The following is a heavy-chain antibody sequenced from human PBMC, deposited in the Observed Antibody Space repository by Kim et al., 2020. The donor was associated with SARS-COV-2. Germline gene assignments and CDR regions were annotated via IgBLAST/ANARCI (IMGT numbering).Heavy chain of an antibody. D-gene: IGHD3-10*01. V-gene: IGHV4-59*01. CDR2: IYYSGST. CDR3: ARDTPSMVRGAQGFDP. J-gene: IGHJ5*02. CDR1: GGSISSYY. Sequence: SETLSLTCTVSGGSISSYYWSWIRQPPGKGLEWIGYIYYSGSTNYNPSLKSRVTISVDTSKNQFSLKLSSVTAADTAVYYCARDTPSMVRGAQGFDPWGQGTLVTVSS.